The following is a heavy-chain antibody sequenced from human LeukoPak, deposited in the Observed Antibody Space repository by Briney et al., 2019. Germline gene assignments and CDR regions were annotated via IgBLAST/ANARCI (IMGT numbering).Heavy chain of an antibody. Sequence: SETLSLTCTVSGGPISSYYWSWIRQPPGKGLEWIGYIYYSGSTNYNPSLKSRVTISVDTSKNQFSLKLSSVTAADTAVYYCARGTGAIAKYYDFWSGYYYFDYWGQGTLVTVSS. V-gene: IGHV4-59*01. CDR3: ARGTGAIAKYYDFWSGYYYFDY. D-gene: IGHD3-3*01. CDR2: IYYSGST. CDR1: GGPISSYY. J-gene: IGHJ4*02.